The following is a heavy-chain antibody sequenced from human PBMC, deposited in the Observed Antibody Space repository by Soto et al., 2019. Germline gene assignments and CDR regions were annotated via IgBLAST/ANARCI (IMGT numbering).Heavy chain of an antibody. D-gene: IGHD6-13*01. Sequence: QVQLVESGGGVVQPGRSLRLSCAASGFTFSSYGMHWVRQAPGKGLEWVAVIWYDGSNKYYADSVKGRFTISRDNSKNTLYLQMNSLRAEDTAVYYCASDSSSWSPPFDYWGQGTLVTVSS. V-gene: IGHV3-33*01. CDR1: GFTFSSYG. CDR2: IWYDGSNK. CDR3: ASDSSSWSPPFDY. J-gene: IGHJ4*02.